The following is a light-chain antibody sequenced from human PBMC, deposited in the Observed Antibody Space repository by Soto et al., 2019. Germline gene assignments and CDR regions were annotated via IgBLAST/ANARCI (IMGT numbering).Light chain of an antibody. Sequence: DIQMTQSPSSLSASVGDSVTITCRASLPISNYLASYQQKPGKIPNLLIYAASTLQAGVPSRFSGSGSGTDFTLTISSLQPEDVAAYYCQKYNSAPLTFGGGTKVEIK. CDR1: LPISNY. CDR3: QKYNSAPLT. J-gene: IGKJ4*01. V-gene: IGKV1-27*01. CDR2: AAS.